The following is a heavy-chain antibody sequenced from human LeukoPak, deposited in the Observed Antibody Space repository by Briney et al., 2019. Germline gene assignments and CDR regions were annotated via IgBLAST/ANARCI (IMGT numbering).Heavy chain of an antibody. V-gene: IGHV1-2*02. D-gene: IGHD6-19*01. J-gene: IGHJ5*02. Sequence: ASVKVSCKASGYTFTGYYIHWVRQAPGQGLEWMGWINPNSGGTNYAQKFQGRVTMTRDTSISTAYMELSRLRADDTAVYYCASAGSSGWYLGDNNWFDPWGQGTLVTVSS. CDR1: GYTFTGYY. CDR2: INPNSGGT. CDR3: ASAGSSGWYLGDNNWFDP.